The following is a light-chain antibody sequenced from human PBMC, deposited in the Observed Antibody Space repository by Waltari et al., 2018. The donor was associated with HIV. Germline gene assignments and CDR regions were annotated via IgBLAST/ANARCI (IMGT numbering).Light chain of an antibody. Sequence: QSALTQPASVSRSLGKSIPISGTGTTSDVGGSKDVSWYQQHPDKAPKLVVYEVSNRPSGISIRFSGSKSGNTASLTISGLQAEDEADYYCSSYTSRNTRVFGTGTKVTVL. V-gene: IGLV2-14*01. J-gene: IGLJ1*01. CDR1: TSDVGGSKD. CDR2: EVS. CDR3: SSYTSRNTRV.